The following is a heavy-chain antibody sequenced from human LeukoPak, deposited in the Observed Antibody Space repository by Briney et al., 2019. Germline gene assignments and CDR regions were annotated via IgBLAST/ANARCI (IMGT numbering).Heavy chain of an antibody. Sequence: SETLSFTCTVSGYSISSGYYWGWIRQPPGKGLEWIGTIFHSGSTYSNPSLKSRVTISVDTSKKQISLNLSSVTAADTAVYYCARVGYYPDYYMDVWGKGTTVTVSS. V-gene: IGHV4-38-2*02. CDR2: IFHSGST. J-gene: IGHJ6*03. CDR3: ARVGYYPDYYMDV. D-gene: IGHD2-21*01. CDR1: GYSISSGYY.